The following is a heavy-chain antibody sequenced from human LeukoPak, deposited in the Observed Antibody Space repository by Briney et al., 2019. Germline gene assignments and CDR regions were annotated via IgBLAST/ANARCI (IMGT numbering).Heavy chain of an antibody. CDR2: IYTSGST. V-gene: IGHV4-4*07. CDR1: GGSISSYY. J-gene: IGHJ3*02. CDR3: ASDYDILTGDAFDI. D-gene: IGHD3-9*01. Sequence: SETLSLTCTVSGGSISSYYWSWIRQPAGKGLEWIGRIYTSGSTNYNPSLKSRVTMSVDTSKNQFSPKLSSVTAADTAVYYCASDYDILTGDAFDIWGQGTMVTVSS.